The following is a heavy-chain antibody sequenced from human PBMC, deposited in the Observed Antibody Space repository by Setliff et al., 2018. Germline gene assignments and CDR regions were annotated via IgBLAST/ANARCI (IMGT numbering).Heavy chain of an antibody. J-gene: IGHJ6*03. CDR3: VREGVDSRSSTDYRYYMDV. CDR2: TIPMFGTT. D-gene: IGHD3-22*01. CDR1: GATFSSHG. V-gene: IGHV1-69*05. Sequence: VSCKASGATFSSHGISWVRQAPGQGLEWMGGTIPMFGTTEYAQKFQGRLTIITDESTNTAFMQLSSLRSDDTAVYYCVREGVDSRSSTDYRYYMDVWGKGTTVTVS.